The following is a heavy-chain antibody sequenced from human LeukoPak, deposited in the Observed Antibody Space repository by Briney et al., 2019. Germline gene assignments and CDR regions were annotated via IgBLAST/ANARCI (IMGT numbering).Heavy chain of an antibody. V-gene: IGHV3-7*01. CDR3: AKAPPYSRTFDY. J-gene: IGHJ4*02. D-gene: IGHD6-13*01. Sequence: GGSLRLSCAASGITFNSYWMSWVRQAPGKGLEWVANIKQDGSEKFYVDSVKGRFTISRDNSKNTLYLQMNSLRAEDTAVYYCAKAPPYSRTFDYWGQGTLVTVSS. CDR2: IKQDGSEK. CDR1: GITFNSYW.